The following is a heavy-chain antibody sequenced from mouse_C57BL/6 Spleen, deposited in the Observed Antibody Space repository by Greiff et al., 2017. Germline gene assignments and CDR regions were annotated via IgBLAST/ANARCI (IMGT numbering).Heavy chain of an antibody. CDR1: GYTFTSYW. Sequence: QVQLQQSGAELVMPGASVKLSCKASGYTFTSYWMHWVKQRPGQGLEWIGEIDPSDSYTNYNQKFKGKSTFTVDKSSSTAYMQLSCLTSEDSAVYYCARRGLYDGYVYAMDYWGQGTSVTVSS. V-gene: IGHV1-69*01. CDR3: ARRGLYDGYVYAMDY. J-gene: IGHJ4*01. CDR2: IDPSDSYT. D-gene: IGHD2-3*01.